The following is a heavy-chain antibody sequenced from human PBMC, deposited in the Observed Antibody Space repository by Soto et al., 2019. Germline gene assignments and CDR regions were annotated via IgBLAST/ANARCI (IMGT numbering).Heavy chain of an antibody. D-gene: IGHD5-12*01. J-gene: IGHJ4*02. Sequence: SVKVSCKASGGTFSSYAISWVRQAPGQGLEWMGGIIPIFGTANYAQKFQGRVTITADESTSTAYMELSSLRSEDTAVYYCARLGFSGYAPFDYWGQGTLVTVSS. CDR2: IIPIFGTA. CDR1: GGTFSSYA. V-gene: IGHV1-69*13. CDR3: ARLGFSGYAPFDY.